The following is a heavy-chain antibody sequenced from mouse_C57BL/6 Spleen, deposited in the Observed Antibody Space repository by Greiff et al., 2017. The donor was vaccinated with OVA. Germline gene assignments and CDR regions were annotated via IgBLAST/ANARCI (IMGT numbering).Heavy chain of an antibody. D-gene: IGHD1-1*01. CDR1: GFTFSSYG. CDR3: ARDGSSDWYFVV. J-gene: IGHJ1*03. CDR2: ISSGGSYT. V-gene: IGHV5-6*01. Sequence: EVKLMESGGDLVKPGGSLKLSCAASGFTFSSYGMSWVRQTPDKRLEWVATISSGGSYTYYPDSVKGRFTISRDNAKNTLYLQMSSLKSEDTAMYYCARDGSSDWYFVVWGTGTTVTVSS.